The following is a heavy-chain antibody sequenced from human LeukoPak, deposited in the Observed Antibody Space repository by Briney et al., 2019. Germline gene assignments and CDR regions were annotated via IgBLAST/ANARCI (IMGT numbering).Heavy chain of an antibody. CDR1: GFTFNNYG. V-gene: IGHV3-30*19. J-gene: IGHJ3*02. CDR2: ISYDGSNK. Sequence: PGGSLRLSCAASGFTFNNYGMHWVRQAPGKGLEWVAVISYDGSNKYYADSVKGRFTISRDNSKNTLYLQMNSLRAEDTAVYYCARYYDSSGYYFGAFDIWGQGTMVTVSS. CDR3: ARYYDSSGYYFGAFDI. D-gene: IGHD3-22*01.